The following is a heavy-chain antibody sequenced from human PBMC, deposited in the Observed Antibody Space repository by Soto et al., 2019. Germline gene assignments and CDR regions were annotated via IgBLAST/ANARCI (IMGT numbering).Heavy chain of an antibody. CDR2: IIPILGIA. V-gene: IGHV1-69*02. Sequence: QVQLVQSGAEVKKPGSSVKVSCKASGGTFSSYTISWVRQAPGQGLEWMGRIIPILGIANYAQKFQGRVTITADKSTSTAYMELSSLRSEDTAVYYCSRHSNDGRACDIWGQGTMVTVSS. CDR1: GGTFSSYT. D-gene: IGHD1-1*01. J-gene: IGHJ3*02. CDR3: SRHSNDGRACDI.